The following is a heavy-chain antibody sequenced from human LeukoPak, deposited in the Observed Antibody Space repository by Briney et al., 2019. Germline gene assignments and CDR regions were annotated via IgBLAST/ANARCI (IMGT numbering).Heavy chain of an antibody. D-gene: IGHD1-7*01. Sequence: GGSLRLSCAASGFTFSSYGMHWVRQAPGKGLEWVAFIRYDGSNKYYADSVKGRFTISRDNSKNTLYLQMNSLTAEATAVYYWARGGGNWNYVRTRAPIDYWGQGTLVTVSS. CDR1: GFTFSSYG. CDR2: IRYDGSNK. CDR3: ARGGGNWNYVRTRAPIDY. J-gene: IGHJ4*02. V-gene: IGHV3-30*02.